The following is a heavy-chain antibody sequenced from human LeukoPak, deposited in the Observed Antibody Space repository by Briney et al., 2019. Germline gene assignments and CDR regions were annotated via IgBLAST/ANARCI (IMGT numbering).Heavy chain of an antibody. V-gene: IGHV3-23*01. CDR1: GFTFSSYW. J-gene: IGHJ4*02. D-gene: IGHD3-10*01. Sequence: PGGSLRLSCAASGFTFSSYWMSWVRQAPGKGLEWVSAISGSGGTTCYTDSVKGRFTISRDSSTNTLYLQLGSLRAEDTAIYYCARGGSVFAYFFDYWGQGTLVTVSS. CDR2: ISGSGGTT. CDR3: ARGGSVFAYFFDY.